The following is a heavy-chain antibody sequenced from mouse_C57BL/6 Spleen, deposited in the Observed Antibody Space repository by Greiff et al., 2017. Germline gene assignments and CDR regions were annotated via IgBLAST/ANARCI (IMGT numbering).Heavy chain of an antibody. V-gene: IGHV2-2*01. J-gene: IGHJ4*01. Sequence: VQGVESGPGLVQPSQSLSITCTVSGFSLTSYGVHWVRQSPGKGLEWLGVIWSGGSTDYNAAFISRLSISKDNSKSQVFFKMNSLQADDTAIYYCAYYGSSLYAMDYWGQGTSVTVSS. CDR1: GFSLTSYG. CDR2: IWSGGST. CDR3: AYYGSSLYAMDY. D-gene: IGHD1-1*01.